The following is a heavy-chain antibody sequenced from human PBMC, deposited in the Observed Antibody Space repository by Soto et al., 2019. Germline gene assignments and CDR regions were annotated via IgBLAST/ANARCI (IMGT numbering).Heavy chain of an antibody. Sequence: QVQLVESGGGVVQPGRSLRLSCAASGFTFSSYAMHWVRQAPGKGLEWVAVISYDGSNKYYADSVKGRFTISRDNSKNTLYLQMNSLRAEDTAVYYCARLGRLQYFDYSGQGTLVTVSS. CDR2: ISYDGSNK. V-gene: IGHV3-30-3*01. CDR1: GFTFSSYA. CDR3: ARLGRLQYFDY. J-gene: IGHJ4*02. D-gene: IGHD2-15*01.